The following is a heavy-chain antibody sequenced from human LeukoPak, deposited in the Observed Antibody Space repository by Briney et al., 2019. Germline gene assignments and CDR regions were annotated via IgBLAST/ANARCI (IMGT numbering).Heavy chain of an antibody. CDR1: GGSISSYY. V-gene: IGHV4-59*01. D-gene: IGHD2-2*01. Sequence: SETLSLTCTVSGGSISSYYWSWLRQPPGKGLEWIGYIYYSGSTNYNPSLTSRVTISVDTSKNQFSPMLSSVTAADTAVYYCARGWGRGRSTSLDAFDIWGQGTMVTVSS. CDR3: ARGWGRGRSTSLDAFDI. CDR2: IYYSGST. J-gene: IGHJ3*02.